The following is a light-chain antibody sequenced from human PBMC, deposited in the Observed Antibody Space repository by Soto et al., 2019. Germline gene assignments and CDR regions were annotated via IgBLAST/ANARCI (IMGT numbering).Light chain of an antibody. CDR2: GAS. CDR3: QQYGSFPFT. CDR1: QSVRSSY. V-gene: IGKV3-20*01. J-gene: IGKJ2*01. Sequence: ENVLTQSPGTLSLSPGERATLSCRASQSVRSSYLDWYQQKPGQAPRLLIYGASTRATGIPDRFSGSGSGTDFTLTISRLEPEDFAVYYCQQYGSFPFTFGQGTKLEIK.